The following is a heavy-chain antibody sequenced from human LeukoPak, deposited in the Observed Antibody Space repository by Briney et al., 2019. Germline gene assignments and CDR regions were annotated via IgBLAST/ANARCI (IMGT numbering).Heavy chain of an antibody. D-gene: IGHD3-9*01. J-gene: IGHJ4*02. V-gene: IGHV4-59*01. CDR3: ARQILTGYYSY. CDR1: GGSISSYY. Sequence: SPSETLSLTCTVSGGSISSYYWSWIRQPPGKGLEWIGYIYYSGSTNYNPSLKSRVTISVDTSKNQFSLKLSSVTAADTAVYYCARQILTGYYSYWGQGTLVTVSS. CDR2: IYYSGST.